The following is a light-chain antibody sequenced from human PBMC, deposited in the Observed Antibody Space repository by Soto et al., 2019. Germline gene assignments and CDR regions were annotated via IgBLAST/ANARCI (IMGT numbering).Light chain of an antibody. J-gene: IGKJ1*01. CDR1: QSISSSY. CDR2: GES. CDR3: QKYNNWPRT. Sequence: VLTQSPGTLSFSPGDSATLSCRASQSISSSYLAWYQQKPGQAPRLLIYGESTRATGIPDRFSGSGSGTELTLTISRLQPEDFAVYYCQKYNNWPRTCGQGTKVDIK. V-gene: IGKV3-20*01.